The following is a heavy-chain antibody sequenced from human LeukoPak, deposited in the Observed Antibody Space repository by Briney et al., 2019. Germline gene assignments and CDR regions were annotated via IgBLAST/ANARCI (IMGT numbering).Heavy chain of an antibody. D-gene: IGHD3-10*01. V-gene: IGHV3-33*01. CDR1: GFTFSSYG. CDR2: IWYDGSNK. CDR3: ARGPPGGLLWFGESGDYDY. J-gene: IGHJ4*02. Sequence: GGSLRLSCAASGFTFSSYGMHWVRQAPGKGLEWVAVIWYDGSNKYYADSVKGRFTISRGNSKNTLYLQMNSLRAEDTAVYYCARGPPGGLLWFGESGDYDYWGQGTLVTVSS.